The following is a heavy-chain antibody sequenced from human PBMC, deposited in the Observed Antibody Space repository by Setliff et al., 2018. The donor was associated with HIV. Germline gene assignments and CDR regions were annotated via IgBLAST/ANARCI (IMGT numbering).Heavy chain of an antibody. D-gene: IGHD2-2*01. Sequence: ASVKVSCKASGYTSISYGISWVRQAPGQGLEWMGWISAYNGNTNYAQKLQARVTMTTDTSTSTAYMELRSLRSDDTAVYYCATSSRIYYYSYMDVWGKGTTVTVSS. CDR3: ATSSRIYYYSYMDV. J-gene: IGHJ6*03. CDR2: ISAYNGNT. V-gene: IGHV1-18*01. CDR1: GYTSISYG.